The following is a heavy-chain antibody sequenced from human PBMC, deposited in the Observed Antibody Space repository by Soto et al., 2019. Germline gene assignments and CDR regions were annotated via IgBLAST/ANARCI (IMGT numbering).Heavy chain of an antibody. CDR3: AREVRTWYYDYIWGSSIWNGAAFDI. D-gene: IGHD3-16*01. CDR2: INSDGSST. J-gene: IGHJ3*02. Sequence: EVQLVESGGGLVQPGGSLRLSCAASGFTFSSYWMHWVRQAPGKGLVWVSRINSDGSSTSYADSVKGRFTISRDNAKNTLYLQMNSLRAEDTAVYYCAREVRTWYYDYIWGSSIWNGAAFDIWGQGTMVTVSS. CDR1: GFTFSSYW. V-gene: IGHV3-74*01.